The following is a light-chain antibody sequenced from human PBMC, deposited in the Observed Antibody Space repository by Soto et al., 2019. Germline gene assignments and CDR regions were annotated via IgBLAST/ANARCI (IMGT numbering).Light chain of an antibody. CDR3: QQYGSSQWT. Sequence: ENVLTHSPGTLSLSPGESATLYCRASQSVAKNYLGWFQHKPGQAPGLLIYGASNWATGIPDRFSGSGSGKDLRGIISRLEPEDFAVYYCQQYGSSQWTLGQGAKVDIK. J-gene: IGKJ1*01. V-gene: IGKV3-20*01. CDR2: GAS. CDR1: QSVAKNY.